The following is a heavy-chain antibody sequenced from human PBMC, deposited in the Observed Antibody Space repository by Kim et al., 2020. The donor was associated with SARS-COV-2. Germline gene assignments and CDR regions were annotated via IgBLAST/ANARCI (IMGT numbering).Heavy chain of an antibody. J-gene: IGHJ6*02. CDR3: AQGGATMVRGTHYGMDV. Sequence: SVKVSCKASGGTFSSYAISWVRQAPGQGLEWMGGIIPIFGTANYAQKFQGRVTITADESTSTAYMELSSLRSEDTAVYYCAQGGATMVRGTHYGMDVWGQGTTVTVSS. D-gene: IGHD3-10*01. CDR1: GGTFSSYA. CDR2: IIPIFGTA. V-gene: IGHV1-69*13.